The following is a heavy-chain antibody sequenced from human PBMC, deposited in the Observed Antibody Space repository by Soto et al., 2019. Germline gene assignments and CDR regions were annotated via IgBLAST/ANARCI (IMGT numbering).Heavy chain of an antibody. Sequence: GGSLRLSCAASGFTFSSYAMSWVRQAPGKGLEWVSAISGSGGSTYYVDSVKGRFTISRDNSKNTLYLQMNSLRAEDTAVYYCAKDPPPVLLWFGESGPRDAFDIWGQGTMVTVSS. CDR2: ISGSGGST. V-gene: IGHV3-23*01. CDR3: AKDPPPVLLWFGESGPRDAFDI. D-gene: IGHD3-10*01. CDR1: GFTFSSYA. J-gene: IGHJ3*02.